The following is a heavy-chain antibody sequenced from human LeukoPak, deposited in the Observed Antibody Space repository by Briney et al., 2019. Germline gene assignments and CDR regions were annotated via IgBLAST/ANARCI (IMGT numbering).Heavy chain of an antibody. Sequence: GGSLRLSCAASGFTVSSNYMSWVRQAPGKGLEWVSVIYSGGSTYYADSVKGRFTISRDNSKNTLYLQMNSLRAEDTAVYYCARLRGFWSNWFDPWGQGTLVTVSS. CDR3: ARLRGFWSNWFDP. CDR1: GFTVSSNY. D-gene: IGHD3-3*01. V-gene: IGHV3-53*01. CDR2: IYSGGST. J-gene: IGHJ5*02.